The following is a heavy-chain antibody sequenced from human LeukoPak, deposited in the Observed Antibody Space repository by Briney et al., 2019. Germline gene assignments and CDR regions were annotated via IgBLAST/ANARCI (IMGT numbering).Heavy chain of an antibody. Sequence: GESLKISCTGSGYSFTCWITWVRQMPGKGLEWMGTIDPGYSNMKNYNPSLEGHVTISVDKSINTVYLQWSSLKASDSAMYYCATGSSGGYSHWGQGTLVTVSS. CDR1: GYSFTCW. CDR2: IDPGYSNM. V-gene: IGHV5-10-1*01. D-gene: IGHD3-10*01. CDR3: ATGSSGGYSH. J-gene: IGHJ4*02.